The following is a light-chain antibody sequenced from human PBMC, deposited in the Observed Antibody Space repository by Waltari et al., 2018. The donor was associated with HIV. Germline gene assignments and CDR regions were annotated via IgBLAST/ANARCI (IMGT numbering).Light chain of an antibody. CDR1: QSVDSSY. CDR3: QQYNSSPFT. Sequence: IVLTQSPGTLSLSPGERATLSCRASQSVDSSYLAWYQQKPGQAPRLLIYGASSMATGIPDRFTGSGSGTDFTLSISRLDPEDFALYYCQQYNSSPFTFGGGTRVEIK. V-gene: IGKV3-20*01. CDR2: GAS. J-gene: IGKJ4*01.